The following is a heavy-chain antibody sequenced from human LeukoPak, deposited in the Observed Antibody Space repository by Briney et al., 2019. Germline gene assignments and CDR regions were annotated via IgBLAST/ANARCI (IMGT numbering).Heavy chain of an antibody. J-gene: IGHJ4*02. CDR3: ASLGVGYYYFDF. V-gene: IGHV4-59*12. CDR2: IYYSGST. D-gene: IGHD3-3*01. CDR1: GGSINSYY. Sequence: SETLSLTCTVSGGSINSYYWSWIRQPPGKGLEWIGYIYYSGSTKYNPSLKSRVTISLDTSKNQFSLKVTSVTAADTAVFYCASLGVGYYYFDFWGQGILVTVSS.